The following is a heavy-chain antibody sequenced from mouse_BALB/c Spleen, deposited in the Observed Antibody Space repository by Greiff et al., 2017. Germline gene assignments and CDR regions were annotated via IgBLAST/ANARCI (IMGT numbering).Heavy chain of an antibody. CDR1: GYTFTDYW. J-gene: IGHJ3*01. CDR3: AREGITTAPFAY. Sequence: QVQLQQPGAELVMPGASVKMSCKASGYTFTDYWMHWVKQRPGQGLEWIGAIDTSDSYTSYNQKFKGKATLTVDESSSTAYMQLSSLTSEDSAVYYCAREGITTAPFAYWGQGTLVTVSA. V-gene: IGHV1-69*01. CDR2: IDTSDSYT. D-gene: IGHD1-2*01.